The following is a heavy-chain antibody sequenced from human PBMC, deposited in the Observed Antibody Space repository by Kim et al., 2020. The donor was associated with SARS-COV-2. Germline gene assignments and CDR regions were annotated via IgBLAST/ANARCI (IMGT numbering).Heavy chain of an antibody. D-gene: IGHD1-26*01. V-gene: IGHV4-39*01. CDR1: GGSFNSFNDY. J-gene: IGHJ1*01. CDR2: FTYNGNT. Sequence: SETLSLTCTVSGGSFNSFNDYWVWNRQPPGKGLVWIGSFTYNGNTYSNPFLKRRVTLSADATKTQFSLISSSVTAADTATYYCARRKLAGATRPWGPCTL. CDR3: ARRKLAGATRP.